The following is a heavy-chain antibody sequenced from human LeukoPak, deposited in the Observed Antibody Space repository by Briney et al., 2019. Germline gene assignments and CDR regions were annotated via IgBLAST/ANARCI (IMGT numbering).Heavy chain of an antibody. CDR1: GGSISPYY. CDR3: ARVGSGSFDY. J-gene: IGHJ4*02. V-gene: IGHV4-59*01. Sequence: SETLSLTCTVSGGSISPYYWSWIRQPPGKGLEWIGYIYYSGNTNHNPSLKSRVTISIDTSKNQFSLKLSYVTAADTAVYYCARVGSGSFDYWGQGTLVTVSS. D-gene: IGHD6-19*01. CDR2: IYYSGNT.